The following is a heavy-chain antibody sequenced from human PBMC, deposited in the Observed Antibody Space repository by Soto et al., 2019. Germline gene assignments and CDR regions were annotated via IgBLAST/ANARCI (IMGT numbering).Heavy chain of an antibody. CDR2: INSGGGTK. J-gene: IGHJ3*02. V-gene: IGHV3-48*02. CDR1: GFRFSDYS. Sequence: GGSLRLSCVVSGFRFSDYSMNWVRQAPAKGLEWLAYINSGGGTKNYADSVRGRFTISRDNAKNLLSLQMSSLRDKDTAVYYCVRDVLIWGQGTIVTVSS. CDR3: VRDVLI.